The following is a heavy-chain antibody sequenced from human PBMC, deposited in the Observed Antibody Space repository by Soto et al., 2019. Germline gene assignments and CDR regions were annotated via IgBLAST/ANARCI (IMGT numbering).Heavy chain of an antibody. CDR2: IYYSGSN. V-gene: IGHV4-61*01. Sequence: SETLSLTCTVSGGSVSSGSYYWSWIRQPPGKGLEWIGYIYYSGSNEYYADSVKGRFTISRDNSKNTLYLQMNSLRAEDTAVYYCAREGGFFDYWGQGTLVTVSS. D-gene: IGHD2-15*01. J-gene: IGHJ4*02. CDR1: GGSVSSGSYY. CDR3: AREGGFFDY.